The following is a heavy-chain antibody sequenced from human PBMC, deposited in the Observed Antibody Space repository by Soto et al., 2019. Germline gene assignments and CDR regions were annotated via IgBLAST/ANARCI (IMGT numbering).Heavy chain of an antibody. CDR3: ARGHGYSSSWYRDWFDP. CDR2: TYYRSKWYN. J-gene: IGHJ5*02. V-gene: IGHV6-1*01. D-gene: IGHD6-13*01. CDR1: GDSVSSNSAA. Sequence: SQTLSLTCAISGDSVSSNSAAWNWIRHSPSRGLEWLGRTYYRSKWYNDYAVSVKSRITINPDTSKNQFSLQLNSVTPEDTAVNYCARGHGYSSSWYRDWFDPWGQGTLVTVSS.